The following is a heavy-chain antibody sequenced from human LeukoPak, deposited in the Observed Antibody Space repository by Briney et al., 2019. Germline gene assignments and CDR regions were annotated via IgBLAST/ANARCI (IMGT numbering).Heavy chain of an antibody. J-gene: IGHJ4*02. V-gene: IGHV3-30*18. CDR3: AKDSSGYYVY. CDR1: GFTFSSYG. Sequence: GRSLRLSCAASGFTFSSYGMHWVRQAPGKGLEWVAVISYDGSNKYYADSVKGRFTISRDNSKNTPYLQMNSLRAEDTAVYYCAKDSSGYYVYWGQGTLVTVSS. CDR2: ISYDGSNK. D-gene: IGHD3-22*01.